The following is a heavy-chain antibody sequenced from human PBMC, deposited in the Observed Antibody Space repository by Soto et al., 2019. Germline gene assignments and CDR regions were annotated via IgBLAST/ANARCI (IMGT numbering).Heavy chain of an antibody. CDR2: ISESGGST. J-gene: IGHJ6*02. D-gene: IGHD3-10*01. Sequence: GGSLRLSCAASGFSFSDYAMTWVRQAPGKGLEWVSVISESGGSTHYAESVRGRFTISRDNSENTLYLRMNSLRDDDTAVYYCARDPSGVLWFGELGRYYYYGMDVWGQGTTVTVSS. V-gene: IGHV3-23*01. CDR1: GFSFSDYA. CDR3: ARDPSGVLWFGELGRYYYYGMDV.